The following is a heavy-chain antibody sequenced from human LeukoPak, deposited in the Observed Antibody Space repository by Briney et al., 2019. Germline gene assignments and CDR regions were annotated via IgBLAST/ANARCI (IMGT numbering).Heavy chain of an antibody. CDR2: IYYSGST. D-gene: IGHD2-2*01. Sequence: SETLSLTCTASGGSISSSSYYWGWIRQPPGKGLEWIGSIYYSGSTYYNPSLKSRVTISVDTSKNQFSLKLSSVTAADTAVYYCARQRCSSTSCYLDYWGQGTLVTVSS. CDR1: GGSISSSSYY. V-gene: IGHV4-39*01. CDR3: ARQRCSSTSCYLDY. J-gene: IGHJ4*02.